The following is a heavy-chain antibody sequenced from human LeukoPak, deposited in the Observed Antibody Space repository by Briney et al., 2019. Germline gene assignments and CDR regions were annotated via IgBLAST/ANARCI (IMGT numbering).Heavy chain of an antibody. CDR1: GGTFSSYA. Sequence: ASVKVSCKASGGTFSSYAISWVRQAPGQGLEWMGGIIPIFGTANYAQKFQGRATITADESTSTAYMELSSLRSEDTAVYYCARDRFGVPGANWFDPWGQGTLVTVSS. CDR2: IIPIFGTA. J-gene: IGHJ5*02. D-gene: IGHD3-10*01. CDR3: ARDRFGVPGANWFDP. V-gene: IGHV1-69*13.